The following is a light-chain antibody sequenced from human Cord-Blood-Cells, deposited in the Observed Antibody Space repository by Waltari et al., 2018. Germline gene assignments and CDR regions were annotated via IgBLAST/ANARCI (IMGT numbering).Light chain of an antibody. CDR3: QQYGSSLTWT. CDR1: QRVSSSY. V-gene: IGKV3-20*01. CDR2: GAS. Sequence: EIVLTQSPGTLSSSPGERATLSCRASQRVSSSYLAWYQQQPGQAPWLLSYGASSRATGIPDRFSGSGSGTYFTLTISRLEPEDFAVYYCQQYGSSLTWTFGQGTKVEIK. J-gene: IGKJ1*01.